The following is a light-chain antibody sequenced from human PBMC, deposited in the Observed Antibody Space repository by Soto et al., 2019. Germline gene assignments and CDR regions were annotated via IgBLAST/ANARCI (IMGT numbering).Light chain of an antibody. CDR3: QQYGSPPRT. J-gene: IGKJ1*01. CDR1: QSISSSY. CDR2: AAS. Sequence: EIVLTQSPATLSLSSEERANLSCRASQSISSSYFAWHQKTPGHAPSLLNSAASRRATGIPDRFSGSGSGTDFPLTISRLEHEDFAVYYCQQYGSPPRTFGQGTKVDIK. V-gene: IGKV3-20*01.